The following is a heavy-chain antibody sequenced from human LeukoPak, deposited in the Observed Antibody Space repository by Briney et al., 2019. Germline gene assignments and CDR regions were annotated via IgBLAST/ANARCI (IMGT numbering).Heavy chain of an antibody. CDR1: GFTFSRQW. V-gene: IGHV3-7*01. Sequence: GGSLRLSCAASGFTFSRQWMGWARQPPGKGLECVANVNWDAKEKYYVDSVKGRFTISRDNAKNSVFLLLKSLRPNDTAVYYCASSSGWLRPPLEHWGQGTLVTVSS. D-gene: IGHD6-19*01. CDR3: ASSSGWLRPPLEH. J-gene: IGHJ1*01. CDR2: VNWDAKEK.